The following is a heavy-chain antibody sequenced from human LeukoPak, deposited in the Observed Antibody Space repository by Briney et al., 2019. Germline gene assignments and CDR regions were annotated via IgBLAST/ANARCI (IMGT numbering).Heavy chain of an antibody. V-gene: IGHV3-21*01. Sequence: PGGSLRLSCAASGFTLSSYSMNWVRQAPGKGLEWVSSISSSSSYIYYADSVKGRFTISRDNAKNSLYLQMNSLRAEDTAVYYCASLAVAGSVGCWGQGTLVTASS. J-gene: IGHJ4*02. CDR1: GFTLSSYS. CDR2: ISSSSSYI. CDR3: ASLAVAGSVGC. D-gene: IGHD6-19*01.